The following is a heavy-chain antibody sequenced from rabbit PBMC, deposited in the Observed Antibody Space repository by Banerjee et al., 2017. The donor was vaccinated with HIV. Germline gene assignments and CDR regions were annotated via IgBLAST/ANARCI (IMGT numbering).Heavy chain of an antibody. J-gene: IGHJ6*01. D-gene: IGHD1-1*01. Sequence: QSLEESGGDLVKPGASLALTCTASGFPLSNNYVMCWVRQAPGKGLEWIGCIYTGSGTTYYASWVNGRFTLSRENNQNTVSLQMTRLTAADTATYFCARDTATSFSSYGMDLWGPGTLVTVS. CDR1: GFPLSNNYV. CDR3: ARDTATSFSSYGMDL. V-gene: IGHV1S40*01. CDR2: IYTGSGTT.